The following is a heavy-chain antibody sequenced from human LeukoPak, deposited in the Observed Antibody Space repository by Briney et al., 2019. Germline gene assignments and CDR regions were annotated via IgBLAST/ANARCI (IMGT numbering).Heavy chain of an antibody. D-gene: IGHD3-9*01. J-gene: IGHJ4*02. CDR1: GFTVSSNY. CDR3: AREPGRYFDCLLSGGTDY. Sequence: PGGSLRLSCAASGFTVSSNYMSWVRQAPGKGLEWVSVIYSGGSTYYADSVKGRFTISRDNSKNTLYLQMNSLRAEDTAVYYCAREPGRYFDCLLSGGTDYWGQGTLVTVSS. CDR2: IYSGGST. V-gene: IGHV3-53*01.